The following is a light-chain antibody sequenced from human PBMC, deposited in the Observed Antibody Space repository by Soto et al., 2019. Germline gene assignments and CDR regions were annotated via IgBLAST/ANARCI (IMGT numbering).Light chain of an antibody. CDR1: QSIISW. CDR2: DAS. J-gene: IGKJ4*01. Sequence: DIHMTQSASTLSGSVGDRVTITGLGVQSIISWFSGYQQRPVKAPKLLINDASGVESGVPSRFSGGGGSTAFIPPTSSLQHPDYFTNYCQQHNSYYPLTFGGGTKVDIK. V-gene: IGKV1-5*01. CDR3: QQHNSYYPLT.